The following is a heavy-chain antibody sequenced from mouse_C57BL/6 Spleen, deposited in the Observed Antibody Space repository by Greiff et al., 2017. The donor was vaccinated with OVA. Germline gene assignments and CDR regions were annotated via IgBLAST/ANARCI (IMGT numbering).Heavy chain of an antibody. Sequence: QVQLKQPGAELVMPGASVKLSCKASGYTFTSYWMHWVKQRPGQGLEWIGEIDPSDSNTNYNQKFKGKSTLTVDKSSSTAYMQLSSLTSEDSACYYGARGGVTTGVAGDMDDWGQGTSVTVSS. D-gene: IGHD1-1*01. CDR2: IDPSDSNT. CDR1: GYTFTSYW. CDR3: ARGGVTTGVAGDMDD. J-gene: IGHJ4*01. V-gene: IGHV1-69*01.